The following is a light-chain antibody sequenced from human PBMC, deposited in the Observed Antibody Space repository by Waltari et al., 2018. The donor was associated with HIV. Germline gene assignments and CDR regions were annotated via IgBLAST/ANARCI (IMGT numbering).Light chain of an antibody. CDR3: GSWDSSLSAVV. Sequence: QSVLTQPPSVSAVPGQKLTISCSGSSSNIGNNYVSWYQQLPGTAPKLLIYDNNKRPSGIPDRFSGSKSGTSATLGITGLQTGDEADYYCGSWDSSLSAVVFGGGTKLTVL. CDR2: DNN. CDR1: SSNIGNNY. J-gene: IGLJ2*01. V-gene: IGLV1-51*01.